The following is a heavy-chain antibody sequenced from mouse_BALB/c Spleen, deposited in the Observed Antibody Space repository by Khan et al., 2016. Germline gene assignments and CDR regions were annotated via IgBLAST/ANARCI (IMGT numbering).Heavy chain of an antibody. D-gene: IGHD1-1*01. Sequence: VQLKQSGAELVKPGASVKLSCTASGFNIKDTYMHWVKQRPEQGLEWIGRIDHANGNTKYEPKCQGKATITADTSTYTAYLQLSSLTSDDTAVYYCSIAYPYSAMDYWVPGTSVTVSS. CDR3: SIAYPYSAMDY. J-gene: IGHJ4*01. CDR2: IDHANGNT. V-gene: IGHV14-3*02. CDR1: GFNIKDTY.